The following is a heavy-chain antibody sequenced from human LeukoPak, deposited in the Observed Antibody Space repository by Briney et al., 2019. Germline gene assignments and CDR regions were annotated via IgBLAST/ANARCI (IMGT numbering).Heavy chain of an antibody. Sequence: GGSLRLSCAASGFTFSNYSMNWVRQAPGKGLEWVSCITSSSSYIHYADSVKGRFTISRDNAKNSLYLQLNSLRAEDTAVYYCARVLLGGSGTYLDAFDIWGQGTMVTVSS. J-gene: IGHJ3*02. V-gene: IGHV3-21*01. CDR3: ARVLLGGSGTYLDAFDI. D-gene: IGHD3-10*01. CDR1: GFTFSNYS. CDR2: ITSSSSYI.